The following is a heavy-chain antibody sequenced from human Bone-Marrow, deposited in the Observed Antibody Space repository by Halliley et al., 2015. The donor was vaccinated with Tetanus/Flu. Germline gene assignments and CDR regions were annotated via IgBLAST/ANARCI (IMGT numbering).Heavy chain of an antibody. CDR3: ARYSHGYGGVDY. CDR1: GVSIGSYY. D-gene: IGHD5-18*01. Sequence: TLSLTCTVSGVSIGSYYWSWIRQPPGKGLEWIGYIYNSGSTNYNPSLKSRVTISVDTSKNQFSLKLNSVTAADTAVYYCARYSHGYGGVDYWGQGTLVTASS. CDR2: IYNSGST. J-gene: IGHJ4*02. V-gene: IGHV4-59*01.